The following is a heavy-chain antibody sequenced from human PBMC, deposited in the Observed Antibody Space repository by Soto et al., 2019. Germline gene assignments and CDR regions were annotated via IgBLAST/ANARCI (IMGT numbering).Heavy chain of an antibody. Sequence: TLSLTCTVSGGSVSSGSYYWSWIRQPPGKGLEWIGYIYYSGSTNYNPSLKSRVTISVDTSKNQFSLKLSSVTAADTAVYYCAREAYCGGDCSGAADYWGQGTLVTVSS. V-gene: IGHV4-61*01. D-gene: IGHD2-21*02. CDR1: GGSVSSGSYY. CDR2: IYYSGST. CDR3: AREAYCGGDCSGAADY. J-gene: IGHJ4*02.